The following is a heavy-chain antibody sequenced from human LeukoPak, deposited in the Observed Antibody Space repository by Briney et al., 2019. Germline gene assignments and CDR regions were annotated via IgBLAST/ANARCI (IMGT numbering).Heavy chain of an antibody. CDR3: AKDPAFNYYDSSGPTGESYFQH. CDR1: GFTFSSYE. Sequence: GGSLRLSCAASGFTFSSYEMNWVRQAPGKGLEWISYITGSGDTIYYADSVKGRFTISRDNSKNTLYLQMNSLRAEDTAVYYCAKDPAFNYYDSSGPTGESYFQHWGQGTLVTVSS. J-gene: IGHJ1*01. V-gene: IGHV3-48*03. D-gene: IGHD3-22*01. CDR2: ITGSGDTI.